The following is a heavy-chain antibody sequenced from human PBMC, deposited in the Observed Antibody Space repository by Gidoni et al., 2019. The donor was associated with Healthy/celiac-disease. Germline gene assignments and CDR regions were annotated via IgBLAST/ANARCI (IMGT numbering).Heavy chain of an antibody. CDR1: GFTFSSYW. J-gene: IGHJ6*04. V-gene: IGHV3-7*05. CDR3: ARPPSVRKNYYYYGMDV. D-gene: IGHD2-2*01. Sequence: EVQLVESGGGLVQPGGSLRLSCAASGFTFSSYWMSWVRQAPGKGLEWVANIKQDGSEKYYVDSAKGRFTISRDNAKNSLYLQMNSLRAEDTAVYYCARPPSVRKNYYYYGMDVWGKGTTVTVSS. CDR2: IKQDGSEK.